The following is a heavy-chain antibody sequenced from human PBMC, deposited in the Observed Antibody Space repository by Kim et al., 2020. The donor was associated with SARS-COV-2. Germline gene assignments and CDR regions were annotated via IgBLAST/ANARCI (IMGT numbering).Heavy chain of an antibody. CDR3: AREAPDFWSGYGGSEWFDP. CDR2: IYYSGST. Sequence: SETLSLTCTVSGGSVSSGSYYWSWIRQPPGKGLEWIGYIYYSGSTNYNPSLKSRVTISVDTSKNQFSLKLSSVTAADTAVYYCAREAPDFWSGYGGSEWFDPWGQGTLVTVSS. J-gene: IGHJ5*02. D-gene: IGHD3-3*01. V-gene: IGHV4-61*01. CDR1: GGSVSSGSYY.